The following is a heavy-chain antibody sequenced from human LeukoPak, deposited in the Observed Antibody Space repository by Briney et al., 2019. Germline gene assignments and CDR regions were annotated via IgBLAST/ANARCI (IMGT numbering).Heavy chain of an antibody. CDR3: ARVHNLAVADVDYLDY. Sequence: GGSLRLSCAASGFTVSSNYMSWVRQAPGKGLEWVSVIYSGGSTYYADSVKGRFTISRDNSKNTLYLQMNSLRAEDTAVYYCARVHNLAVADVDYLDYWGQGTLVTVSS. J-gene: IGHJ4*02. CDR2: IYSGGST. CDR1: GFTVSSNY. D-gene: IGHD6-19*01. V-gene: IGHV3-53*01.